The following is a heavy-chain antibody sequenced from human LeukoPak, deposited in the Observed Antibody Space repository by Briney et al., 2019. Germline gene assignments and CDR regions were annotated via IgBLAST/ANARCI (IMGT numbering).Heavy chain of an antibody. Sequence: PSETLSLTCTVSGGSISSSTYYWGWIRQPPGKGLEWIGSIYYSGSTYYNPSLKRRVTISVDTSKNQFSLKLSSVTAADTAVYYCARLGDYFDYWGQGTLVTVSS. CDR3: ARLGDYFDY. V-gene: IGHV4-39*01. J-gene: IGHJ4*02. CDR1: GGSISSSTYY. CDR2: IYYSGST.